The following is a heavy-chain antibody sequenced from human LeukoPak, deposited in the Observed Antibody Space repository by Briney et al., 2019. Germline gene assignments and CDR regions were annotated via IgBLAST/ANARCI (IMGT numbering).Heavy chain of an antibody. D-gene: IGHD3-10*01. CDR1: GLTFSSYG. Sequence: GGSLRLSCAASGLTFSSYGMHWVRQAPGKGLEWVAFIRYDGSNKYYADSVKGRFTISRDNSKNTPYLQMNSLRAEDTAVYYCAKGRWFGELPLDYFDYWGQGTLVTVSS. V-gene: IGHV3-30*02. CDR2: IRYDGSNK. CDR3: AKGRWFGELPLDYFDY. J-gene: IGHJ4*02.